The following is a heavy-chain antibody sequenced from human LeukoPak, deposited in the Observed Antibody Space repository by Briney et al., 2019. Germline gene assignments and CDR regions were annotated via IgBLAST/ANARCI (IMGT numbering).Heavy chain of an antibody. J-gene: IGHJ6*03. CDR3: ARAENRAAYYYYYYMDV. CDR2: IYTSGST. V-gene: IGHV4-4*07. Sequence: SETLSLTCTVSGGSISSYYWSWIRQPAGKGLEWIGRIYTSGSTNYNPSLKSRVTMSVDTSKNQFSLKLSSVTAADTAVYYCARAENRAAYYYYYYMDVWGKETTVTVSS. CDR1: GGSISSYY. D-gene: IGHD1-14*01.